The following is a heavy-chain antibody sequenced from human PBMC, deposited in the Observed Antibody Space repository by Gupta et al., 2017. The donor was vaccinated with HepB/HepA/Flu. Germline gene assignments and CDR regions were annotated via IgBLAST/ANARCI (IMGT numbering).Heavy chain of an antibody. CDR3: ARDLGARGSYHDAFDI. CDR1: GYTFTSYG. D-gene: IGHD1-26*01. J-gene: IGHJ3*02. Sequence: QVQLVQSGAEVKKPGASVKVSCKASGYTFTSYGISWVRQAPGQGLEWMGWISAYNGTTNYAQNRQGRVTMTTDTSTSTAYMELRSLRSDDTAVYYCARDLGARGSYHDAFDIWGQGTMVTVSS. V-gene: IGHV1-18*01. CDR2: ISAYNGTT.